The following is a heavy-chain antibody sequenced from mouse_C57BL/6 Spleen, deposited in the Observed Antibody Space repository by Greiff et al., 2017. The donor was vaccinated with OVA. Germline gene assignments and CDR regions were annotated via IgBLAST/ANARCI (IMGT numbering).Heavy chain of an antibody. V-gene: IGHV1-39*01. CDR3: ANGSSWDYFDY. J-gene: IGHJ2*01. D-gene: IGHD1-1*01. CDR2: INPNYGTT. Sequence: EVKLQESGPELVKPGASVKISCKASGYSFTDYNMNWVKQSNGKCLEWIGVINPNYGTTSYNQKFKGKATLTVDQSSSTAYMQLNSLTSEDSAVYYCANGSSWDYFDYWGQGTTLTVSS. CDR1: GYSFTDYN.